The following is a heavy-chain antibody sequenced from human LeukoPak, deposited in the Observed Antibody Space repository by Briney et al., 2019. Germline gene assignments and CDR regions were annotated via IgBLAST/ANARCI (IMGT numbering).Heavy chain of an antibody. CDR3: RKVYSSSWYVGGGDY. Sequence: GGSLRLSCAASGFTFSSYGMSWVRQAPGKGLEWVSAISGSGGSTYYADSVKGRFTISRDNSKNTLYLQMNSLRAEDTAVYYCRKVYSSSWYVGGGDYWGQGTLVTVSS. CDR2: ISGSGGST. J-gene: IGHJ4*02. D-gene: IGHD6-13*01. V-gene: IGHV3-23*01. CDR1: GFTFSSYG.